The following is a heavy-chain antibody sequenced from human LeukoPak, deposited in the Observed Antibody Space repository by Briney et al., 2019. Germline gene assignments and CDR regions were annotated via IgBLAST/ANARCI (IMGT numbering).Heavy chain of an antibody. CDR2: ISGSGGST. V-gene: IGHV3-23*01. Sequence: PGGSLRLSCAASGFAFSSYAMNWVRLAPGKGLQWVSAISGSGGSTYYADSVKGRFTISRDNSKNTLYLQMNSLRAEDTAVYYCAKDHSSGWPDCFDYWGQGALVTVSS. CDR1: GFAFSSYA. CDR3: AKDHSSGWPDCFDY. D-gene: IGHD6-19*01. J-gene: IGHJ4*02.